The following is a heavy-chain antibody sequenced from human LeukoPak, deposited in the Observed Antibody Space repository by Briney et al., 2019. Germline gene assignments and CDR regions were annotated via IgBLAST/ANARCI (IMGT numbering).Heavy chain of an antibody. V-gene: IGHV3-33*01. CDR1: GFTFSSYG. J-gene: IGHJ4*02. CDR3: ARDGFLGPVTAYLDY. CDR2: IWYDGSNK. Sequence: GGSLRLSCAASGFTFSSYGMHWVRQAPGKGLEWVAVIWYDGSNKYYADSVKGRFTISRDNARNTLYLQMNSLRAEDTAVYYFARDGFLGPVTAYLDYWGQGTPVTVSS. D-gene: IGHD2-21*02.